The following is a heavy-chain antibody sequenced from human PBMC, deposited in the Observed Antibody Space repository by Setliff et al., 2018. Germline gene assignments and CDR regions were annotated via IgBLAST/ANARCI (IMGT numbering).Heavy chain of an antibody. Sequence: ASVKVSCKASGYTFTSYYMHWVRQAPGQGLEWMGIINPSGGSTSYAQKFQGRVTMTRDTSTSTVYMELSSLRSEDTAVYYCAGEFKDYYGSGSGVEGLDYWGQGTLVTVSS. CDR2: INPSGGST. D-gene: IGHD3-10*01. CDR3: AGEFKDYYGSGSGVEGLDY. CDR1: GYTFTSYY. V-gene: IGHV1-46*01. J-gene: IGHJ4*02.